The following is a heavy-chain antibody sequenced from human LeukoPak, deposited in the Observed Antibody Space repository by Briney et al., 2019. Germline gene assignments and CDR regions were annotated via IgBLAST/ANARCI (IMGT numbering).Heavy chain of an antibody. CDR3: ARSITMIVVVTSGHFDY. J-gene: IGHJ4*02. CDR2: ISSSGSTI. CDR1: GFTFSSYE. D-gene: IGHD3-22*01. Sequence: GGSLRLSCAASGFTFSSYEMNWVRQAPGKGLEWVSYISSSGSTIYYADSVKGRFTISRDNAKNSLYLQMNSLRAEDTAVYYCARSITMIVVVTSGHFDYWGQGTLVTVSS. V-gene: IGHV3-48*03.